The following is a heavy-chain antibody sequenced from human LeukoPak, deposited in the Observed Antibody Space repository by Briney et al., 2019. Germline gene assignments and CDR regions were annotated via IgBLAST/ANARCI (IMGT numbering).Heavy chain of an antibody. Sequence: AGSLRLSCAASGFTFSNYELNWVRQAPGKGLEWISYISSSGRIIYYAGSVKGRFTISRDNAKNSLYLQMESLRAEDTAVYYCARMWKNGYSSGFEPWGQGTLVTVSS. J-gene: IGHJ5*02. CDR1: GFTFSNYE. D-gene: IGHD5-24*01. V-gene: IGHV3-48*03. CDR2: ISSSGRII. CDR3: ARMWKNGYSSGFEP.